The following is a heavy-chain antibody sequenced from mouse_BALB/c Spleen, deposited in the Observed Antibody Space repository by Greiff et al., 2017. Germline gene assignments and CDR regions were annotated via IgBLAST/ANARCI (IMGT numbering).Heavy chain of an antibody. Sequence: VQLQQSGAELVKPGASVKLSCKASGYTFTSYYMYWVKQRPGQGLEWIGEINPSNGGTNFNEKFKSKATLTVDKSSSTAYMQLSSLTSEDSAVYYCTSSSYPYYFDYWGQGTTLTVSS. CDR3: TSSSYPYYFDY. J-gene: IGHJ2*01. CDR1: GYTFTSYY. CDR2: INPSNGGT. D-gene: IGHD1-1*01. V-gene: IGHV1S81*02.